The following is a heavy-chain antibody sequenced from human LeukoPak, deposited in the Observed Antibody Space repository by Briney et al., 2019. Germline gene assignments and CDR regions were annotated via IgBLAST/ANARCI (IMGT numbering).Heavy chain of an antibody. V-gene: IGHV3-23*01. CDR1: GFTFSNYA. CDR3: AKDQYILTGNFDY. Sequence: GGSLRLSRAASGFTFSNYAMSWVRQAPGKGLEWVSAISGSGGSTYYADSVKGRFTISRDNSKNTLYLQMNSLRAEDTAVYYCAKDQYILTGNFDYWGQGTLVTVSS. D-gene: IGHD3-9*01. CDR2: ISGSGGST. J-gene: IGHJ4*02.